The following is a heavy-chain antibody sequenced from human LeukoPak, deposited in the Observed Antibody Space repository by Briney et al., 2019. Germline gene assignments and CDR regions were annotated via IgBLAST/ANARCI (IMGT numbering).Heavy chain of an antibody. CDR1: GFTFSSYG. CDR2: IRYDGSNK. Sequence: GGSLRLSCAASGFTFSSYGMHWVRQAPGKGLEWVAFIRYDGSNKYYADSVKGRFTISRDNSKNTLYLQMNSLRAEDTAVYYCAREYYYDYVWGHDYWGQGTLVTVSS. CDR3: AREYYYDYVWGHDY. D-gene: IGHD3-16*01. J-gene: IGHJ4*02. V-gene: IGHV3-30*02.